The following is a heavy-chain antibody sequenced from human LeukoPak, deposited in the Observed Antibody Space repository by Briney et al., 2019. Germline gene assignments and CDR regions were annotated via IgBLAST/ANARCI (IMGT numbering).Heavy chain of an antibody. Sequence: EASVKVSCKASGYTFTNYSMNWVRQAPGQGLEWMGWINTNTGNPTYAQGFTGRFVFSLDTSVSTAYLHISSLKAEDTAVYYCARGTAEPDYWGQGTLVTVSS. CDR2: INTNTGNP. CDR1: GYTFTNYS. D-gene: IGHD5-18*01. J-gene: IGHJ4*02. V-gene: IGHV7-4-1*02. CDR3: ARGTAEPDY.